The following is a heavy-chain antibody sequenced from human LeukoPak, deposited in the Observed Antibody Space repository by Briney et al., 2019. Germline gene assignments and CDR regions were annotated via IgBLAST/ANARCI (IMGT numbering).Heavy chain of an antibody. CDR3: ARHLRLRRSSPVGTIDY. CDR2: INHSGST. V-gene: IGHV4-34*01. Sequence: SETLSLTCAVYGGSFSGYYWSWIRQPPGKGLEWIGEINHSGSTNYNPPLKSRVTISVDTSKNQFSLKLSSVTAADTAVYYCARHLRLRRSSPVGTIDYWGQGTLVTVSS. D-gene: IGHD5-18*01. CDR1: GGSFSGYY. J-gene: IGHJ4*02.